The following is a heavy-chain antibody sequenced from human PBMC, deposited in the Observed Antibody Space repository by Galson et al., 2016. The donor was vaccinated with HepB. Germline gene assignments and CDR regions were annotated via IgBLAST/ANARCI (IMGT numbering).Heavy chain of an antibody. CDR3: ARGGGITMTPWALEY. D-gene: IGHD3-22*01. CDR2: IRPSIGTA. V-gene: IGHV1-69*13. Sequence: SVKVSCKASEGTFSSYVIHWVRQAPGQGLEWVGGIRPSIGTAHYTQKFQGRVTLTADESTSTVYMEVGSLRSEDTAVYYCARGGGITMTPWALEYWGQGTLVTVSS. CDR1: EGTFSSYV. J-gene: IGHJ4*02.